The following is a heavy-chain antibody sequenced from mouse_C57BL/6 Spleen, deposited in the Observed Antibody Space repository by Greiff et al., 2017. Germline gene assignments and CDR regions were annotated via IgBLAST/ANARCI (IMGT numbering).Heavy chain of an antibody. V-gene: IGHV1-55*01. CDR2: IYPGSGST. J-gene: IGHJ2*01. CDR1: GYTFTSYW. CDR3: ARATGADMDD. Sequence: QVQLQQPGAELVKPGASVKMSCKASGYTFTSYWITWVKQRPGQGLEWIGDIYPGSGSTNYNEKFTSKATLTVDTSSSTAYMQLSSLTSEDSAVYNSARATGADMDDWGQGTTLTVSA. D-gene: IGHD4-1*02.